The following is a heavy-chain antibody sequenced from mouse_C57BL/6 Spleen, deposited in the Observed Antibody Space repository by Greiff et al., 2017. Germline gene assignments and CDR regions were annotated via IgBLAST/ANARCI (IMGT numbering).Heavy chain of an antibody. CDR2: IYPRSGNT. CDR1: GYTFTSYG. Sequence: QVQLKESGAELARPGASVKLSCKASGYTFTSYGISWVKQRTGQGLEWIGEIYPRSGNTYYNEKFKGKATLTADKSSSTAYMELRSLTSEDSAVYFCAAYYYGSSPDYRGQGTTLTVSS. V-gene: IGHV1-81*01. D-gene: IGHD1-1*01. J-gene: IGHJ2*01. CDR3: AAYYYGSSPDY.